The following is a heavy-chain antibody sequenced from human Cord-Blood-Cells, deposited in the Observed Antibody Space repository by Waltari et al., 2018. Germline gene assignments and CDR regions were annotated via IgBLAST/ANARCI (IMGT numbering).Heavy chain of an antibody. CDR1: GGSISSSSYY. J-gene: IGHJ5*02. CDR2: IYYSGST. V-gene: IGHV4-39*01. D-gene: IGHD2-2*01. CDR3: ARHQAIVVVPNWFDP. Sequence: QLQLQESGPGLVKPSETLSLTCTVSGGSISSSSYYWGRISQPPGKGLEWIGSIYYSGSTYYNPSLKSRVTISVDTSKNQFSLKLSSVTAADTAVYYCARHQAIVVVPNWFDPWGQGTLVTVSS.